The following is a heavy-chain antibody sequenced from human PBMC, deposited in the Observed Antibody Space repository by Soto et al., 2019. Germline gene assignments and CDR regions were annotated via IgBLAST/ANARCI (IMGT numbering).Heavy chain of an antibody. CDR2: MNPNSGNT. V-gene: IGHV1-8*01. CDR1: GYTFTSYD. Sequence: QVQLVQSGAEVKKPGASVKVSCKASGYTFTSYDINWVRQATGQGLEWMGWMNPNSGNTGYAQKFQGRGTMTTNTSISTAYMALCSLRADDPAVYYCAREKTTYGMDVWGQGTTVTVSS. J-gene: IGHJ6*02. CDR3: AREKTTYGMDV.